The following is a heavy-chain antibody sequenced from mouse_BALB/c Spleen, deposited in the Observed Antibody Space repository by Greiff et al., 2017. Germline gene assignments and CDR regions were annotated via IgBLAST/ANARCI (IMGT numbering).Heavy chain of an antibody. CDR3: ARRDGYFDY. Sequence: EVKVEESGPGLVKPSQSLSLTCSVTGYSITSGYYWNWIRQFPGNKLEWMGYISYDGSNNYNPSLKNRISITRDTSKNQFFLKLNSVTTEDTATYYCARRDGYFDYWGQGTTLTVSS. CDR2: ISYDGSN. V-gene: IGHV3-6*02. J-gene: IGHJ2*01. CDR1: GYSITSGYY. D-gene: IGHD2-3*01.